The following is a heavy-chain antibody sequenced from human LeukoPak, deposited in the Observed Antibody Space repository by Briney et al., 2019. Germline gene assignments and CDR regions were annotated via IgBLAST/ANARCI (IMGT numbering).Heavy chain of an antibody. D-gene: IGHD4-17*01. V-gene: IGHV2-70*11. CDR3: ARIRYGDYEARFFDY. J-gene: IGHJ4*02. Sequence: SGPALVKPAQTLTLTGTFAGFSLSTRGKGVRWIRQPPGKGLEWLSRIDWDDDKYYSTAIKNRRTISKENSKKQVVSTMTNMDPVDTATYYCARIRYGDYEARFFDYWGQGTLVTVSS. CDR2: IDWDDDK. CDR1: GFSLSTRGKG.